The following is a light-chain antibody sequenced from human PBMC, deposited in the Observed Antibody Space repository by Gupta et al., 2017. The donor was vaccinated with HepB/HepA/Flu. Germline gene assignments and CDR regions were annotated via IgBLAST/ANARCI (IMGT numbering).Light chain of an antibody. V-gene: IGLV1-44*01. J-gene: IGLJ3*02. Sequence: QSVLTQPPSASGTPGQRVTISCSGSSSNIGSNTVNWYQQLPGTAPKLLIYSNNERPSGVPDRFSGSKSGTSASLAISGLQSEDEADYHCAAWDDRLNGVFGGGTKLTVL. CDR3: AAWDDRLNGV. CDR1: SSNIGSNT. CDR2: SNN.